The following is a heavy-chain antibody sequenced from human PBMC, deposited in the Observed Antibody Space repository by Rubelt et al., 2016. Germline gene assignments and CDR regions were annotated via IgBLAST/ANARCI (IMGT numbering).Heavy chain of an antibody. V-gene: IGHV4-39*07. J-gene: IGHJ3*01. CDR1: GGSISSSSYY. D-gene: IGHD6-6*01. CDR2: INHSGST. Sequence: QLQLQESGPGLVKPSETLSLTCTVSGGSISSSSYYWGWIRQPPGKGLEWIGEINHSGSTNYNPSLKSRVTISVVTSKNQFSLKLSSVTAADTAVYYCAILRGLYSSSPFFDYWGQGTMVTVSS. CDR3: AILRGLYSSSPFFDY.